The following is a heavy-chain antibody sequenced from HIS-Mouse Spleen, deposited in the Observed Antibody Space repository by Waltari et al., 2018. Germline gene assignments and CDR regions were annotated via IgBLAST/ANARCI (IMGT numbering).Heavy chain of an antibody. CDR2: ISYDGSNK. CDR3: AKDGEPYSSSWYGDY. CDR1: GFTFSSYG. V-gene: IGHV3-30*18. J-gene: IGHJ4*02. D-gene: IGHD6-13*01. Sequence: QVQLVESGGGVVQPGRSLRLSCAASGFTFSSYGMHWVRQAPGKGLEWVAVISYDGSNKYYADSVKGRFTISRDNSKNTLYLQMNSLRDEDTAVYYCAKDGEPYSSSWYGDYWGQGTLVTVSS.